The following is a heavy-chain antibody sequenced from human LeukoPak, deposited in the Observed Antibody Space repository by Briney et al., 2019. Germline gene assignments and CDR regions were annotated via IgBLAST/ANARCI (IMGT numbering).Heavy chain of an antibody. CDR1: GFTFDDYA. Sequence: TGGSLRLSCAASGFTFDDYAMHWVRQAPGKGLEWVSSISWNSGSIGYADSVKGRFTISRDNAKNSLYVQMNSLRAEDTAVYYCARRAGAYSHPYDYWGQGTLVTVSS. V-gene: IGHV3-9*01. D-gene: IGHD4/OR15-4a*01. CDR3: ARRAGAYSHPYDY. CDR2: ISWNSGSI. J-gene: IGHJ4*02.